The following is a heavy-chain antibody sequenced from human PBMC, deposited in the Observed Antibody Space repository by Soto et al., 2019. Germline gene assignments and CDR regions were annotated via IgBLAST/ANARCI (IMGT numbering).Heavy chain of an antibody. Sequence: SETLALTRPFFCCFIRRDYWAWIPQPPGKGLEWIGYIYYTGSANYTPSLKSRVTISIDTSKNQFSLNLSSVTATDTAVYYCARLDFDWLLFDFWGQGTLVTVSS. CDR1: CCFIRRDY. CDR2: IYYTGSA. J-gene: IGHJ4*02. V-gene: IGHV4-59*08. D-gene: IGHD3-9*01. CDR3: ARLDFDWLLFDF.